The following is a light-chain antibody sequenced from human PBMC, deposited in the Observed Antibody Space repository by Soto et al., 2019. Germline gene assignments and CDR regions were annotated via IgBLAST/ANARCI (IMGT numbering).Light chain of an antibody. J-gene: IGLJ1*01. CDR2: EVT. Sequence: QSVLTQPPSASGSPGQSVTFSCTGTSSDIGDYNYVSWYQQHPGKAPKLMIYEVTKRPSGVPDRFSGSKSGNTASLTVSGLHADDEADYYSSSYAVNNNFVFGTGTKVTVL. CDR1: SSDIGDYNY. CDR3: SSYAVNNNFV. V-gene: IGLV2-8*01.